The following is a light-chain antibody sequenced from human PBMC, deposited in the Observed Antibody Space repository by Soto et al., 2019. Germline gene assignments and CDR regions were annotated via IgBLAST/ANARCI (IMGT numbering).Light chain of an antibody. V-gene: IGLV1-51*01. CDR2: DNN. J-gene: IGLJ2*01. Sequence: QPVLTQPPSVSAAPGQKVTISCSGSSSNIGNNYVSWYQHLPGTAPKLLIYDNNKRPSGIPDRFSGSKSGTSATLGITGLQTGDEADYYCATWDSSLSAGVFGGGTKLTVL. CDR1: SSNIGNNY. CDR3: ATWDSSLSAGV.